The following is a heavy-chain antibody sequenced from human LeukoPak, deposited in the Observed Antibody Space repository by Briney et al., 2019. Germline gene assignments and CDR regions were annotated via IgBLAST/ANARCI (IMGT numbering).Heavy chain of an antibody. Sequence: GASVKVSCKASGYTFTSYDINWLRQATGQGLEWMGWMNPNSGNTGYAQKFQGRVTMTRNTSISTAYMELSSLRSEDTAVYYCARGRRAMLAAAGKVRNWFDPWGQGTLVTVSS. CDR3: ARGRRAMLAAAGKVRNWFDP. V-gene: IGHV1-8*01. J-gene: IGHJ5*02. CDR2: MNPNSGNT. D-gene: IGHD6-13*01. CDR1: GYTFTSYD.